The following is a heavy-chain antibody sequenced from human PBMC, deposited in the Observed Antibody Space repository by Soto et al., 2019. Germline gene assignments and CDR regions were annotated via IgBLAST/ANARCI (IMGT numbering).Heavy chain of an antibody. D-gene: IGHD3-3*01. CDR1: GFSLSTSGMC. CDR3: ARRAASDFWSGNGSAP. CDR2: IFWNDEK. Sequence: FRPPLDNPTQTLTMACTFSGFSLSTSGMCVLWIRQPPGKALEWLAHIFWNDEKSYSTSLKSRLTISKDTSKSQVVLTMTNMDPVDTATYYCARRAASDFWSGNGSAPWVKGTLVTVSS. J-gene: IGHJ5*02. V-gene: IGHV2-70*01.